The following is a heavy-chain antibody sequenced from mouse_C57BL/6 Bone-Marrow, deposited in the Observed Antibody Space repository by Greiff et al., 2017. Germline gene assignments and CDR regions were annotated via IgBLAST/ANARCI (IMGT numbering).Heavy chain of an antibody. CDR1: GFTFSNYW. D-gene: IGHD1-1*01. CDR3: TVTCITTVVGWLTGKAMDY. Sequence: EVKLVESGGGLVQPGGSMKLSCVASGFTFSNYWMNWVRQSPEKGLEWVAQIRLKSDNYATHYAESVKGRFTISRDDSKSIVYVQMDNVRTEETGNYYCTVTCITTVVGWLTGKAMDYWGQGTSVTVSS. J-gene: IGHJ4*01. CDR2: IRLKSDNYAT. V-gene: IGHV6-3*01.